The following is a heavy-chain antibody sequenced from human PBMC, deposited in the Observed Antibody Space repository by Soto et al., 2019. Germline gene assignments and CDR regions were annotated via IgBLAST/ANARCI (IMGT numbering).Heavy chain of an antibody. J-gene: IGHJ4*02. CDR3: TIGYHPLTAYYDFDY. D-gene: IGHD3-9*01. CDR1: GGTFSIYA. CDR2: IIPIFGTA. Sequence: GASVKVSCKASGGTFSIYAIIWVRQAPGQGLEWMGGIIPIFGTANYAQKFQGRVTMTRDRSTSTVYMELSSLRSDDTAVYFCTIGYHPLTAYYDFDYWGQGTLVTVSS. V-gene: IGHV1-69*05.